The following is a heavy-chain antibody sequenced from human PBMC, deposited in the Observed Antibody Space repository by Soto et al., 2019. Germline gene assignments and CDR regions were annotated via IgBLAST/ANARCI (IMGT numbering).Heavy chain of an antibody. CDR3: ARVRTGTVPYYFDY. J-gene: IGHJ4*02. CDR2: INPNSGGT. Sequence: ASVKVSCKASGYTFTGYYMHWVRQAPGQGLEWMGWINPNSGGTNYAQKFQGWVTMTRDTSISTAYMELSRLRSDDTAVYYCARVRTGTVPYYFDYWGQGTLVTVSS. D-gene: IGHD1-1*01. V-gene: IGHV1-2*04. CDR1: GYTFTGYY.